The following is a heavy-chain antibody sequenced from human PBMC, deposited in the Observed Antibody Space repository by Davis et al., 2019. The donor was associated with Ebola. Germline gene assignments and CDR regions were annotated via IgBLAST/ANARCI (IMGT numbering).Heavy chain of an antibody. Sequence: PGGSLRPSCAASGFTFSNYWMAWVRQAPGKGLEWVANINQGGSQNYYVESVKGRFTISRDNARNSLYLQMNSLRAEDTAFYYCATDTSGYYDSWGQGTLVSVSS. D-gene: IGHD3-22*01. CDR1: GFTFSNYW. J-gene: IGHJ4*02. CDR3: ATDTSGYYDS. V-gene: IGHV3-7*01. CDR2: INQGGSQN.